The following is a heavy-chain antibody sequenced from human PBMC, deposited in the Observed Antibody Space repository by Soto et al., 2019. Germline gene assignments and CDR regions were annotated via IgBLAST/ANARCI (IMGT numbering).Heavy chain of an antibody. V-gene: IGHV3-23*01. Sequence: LRLSCAASGFTFTNYAMRWVRQAPGKGLEWVSVVSGNSGSTGYADSVKGRFTISRDNSKNTVYLQMNSLRDEDTAVYYCAKVIVVIAATGDYFDSWGQGALGSVCS. CDR1: GFTFTNYA. J-gene: IGHJ4*02. D-gene: IGHD2-15*01. CDR3: AKVIVVIAATGDYFDS. CDR2: VSGNSGST.